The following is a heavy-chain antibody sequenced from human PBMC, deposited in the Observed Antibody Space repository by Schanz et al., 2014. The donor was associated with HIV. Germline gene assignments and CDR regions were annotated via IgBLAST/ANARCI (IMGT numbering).Heavy chain of an antibody. CDR3: VRGFLMGRDYDYIWGSNRYAAWFDF. J-gene: IGHJ5*01. D-gene: IGHD3-16*02. V-gene: IGHV4-34*01. CDR2: INHSGNT. CDR1: GGSFSVYS. Sequence: QVQLQQWGAGLLKPSETLSLTCAVYGGSFSVYSWSWIRQPPGKGLQWIGEINHSGNTNYNPSLKCRISMCSDTSKAHFSMRRISVSAADTAVYYCVRGFLMGRDYDYIWGSNRYAAWFDFWGQGTLVAVSS.